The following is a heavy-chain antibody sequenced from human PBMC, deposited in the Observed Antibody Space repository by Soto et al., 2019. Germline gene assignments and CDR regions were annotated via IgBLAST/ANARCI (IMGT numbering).Heavy chain of an antibody. CDR3: ARGPLVVLNYFES. CDR1: GGTFRNYP. Sequence: QVQLVQSGTEVKKPGSSVKVSCKASGGTFRNYPINWVLQAPGQGLEWMGSIFPLTDIPDYAQNFQARLTISADKSTSTAYMELSSLTSDDTAMYFCARGPLVVLNYFESRGQGTLVIVSS. CDR2: IFPLTDIP. V-gene: IGHV1-69*02. J-gene: IGHJ4*02.